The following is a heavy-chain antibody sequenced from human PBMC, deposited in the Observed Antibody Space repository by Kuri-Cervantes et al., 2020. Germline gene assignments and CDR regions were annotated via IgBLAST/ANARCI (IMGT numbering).Heavy chain of an antibody. CDR3: AGDREQWLKGGMDV. Sequence: GGPLRLPCAASGFTFSSYSMNWVRQAPGKGLEWVSYISSSSSTIYYADSVKGRFTISRDNAKNSLYLQMNSLRDEDTAVYYCAGDREQWLKGGMDVWGQGTTVTVSS. D-gene: IGHD6-19*01. V-gene: IGHV3-48*02. CDR1: GFTFSSYS. J-gene: IGHJ6*02. CDR2: ISSSSSTI.